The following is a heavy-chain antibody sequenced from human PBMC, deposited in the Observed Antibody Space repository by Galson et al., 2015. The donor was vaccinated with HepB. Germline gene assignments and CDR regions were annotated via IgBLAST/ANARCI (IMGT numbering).Heavy chain of an antibody. J-gene: IGHJ6*02. CDR3: AKNFVPYDFWSDNDQNYYGMDV. CDR2: ISYDGSDK. Sequence: SLRLSCAASGFTFSSYGMHWVRQAPGKGLEWVAVISYDGSDKYYADSVKGRFTISRDNSKNTLYVQMNSLRTEDTAVYYCAKNFVPYDFWSDNDQNYYGMDVWGQGTTVTVSS. CDR1: GFTFSSYG. V-gene: IGHV3-30*18. D-gene: IGHD3-3*01.